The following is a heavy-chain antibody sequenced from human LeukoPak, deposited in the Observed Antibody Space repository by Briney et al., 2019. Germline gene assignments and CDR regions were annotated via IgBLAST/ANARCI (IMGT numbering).Heavy chain of an antibody. Sequence: PGGSLRLSCAASGFTFDDYSMHWVRHAPGKGLEWVSLISWDSSSTYYADSVKGRFTISRDNAKNTLYLQMNSLRAEDTAVYYCAELGITMIGGVWGKGTTVTISS. D-gene: IGHD3-10*02. J-gene: IGHJ6*04. CDR2: ISWDSSST. V-gene: IGHV3-43*01. CDR1: GFTFDDYS. CDR3: AELGITMIGGV.